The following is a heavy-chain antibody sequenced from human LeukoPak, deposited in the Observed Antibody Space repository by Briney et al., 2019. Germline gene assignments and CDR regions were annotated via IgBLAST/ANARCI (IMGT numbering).Heavy chain of an antibody. Sequence: GGSLRLSCAASGFTFSSYGMHWVRQAPGKGLEWVAVISYDGSNKYYADSVKGRFTISRDNSKNTPYLQMNSLRAEDTAVYYCAKTLYGDESLDFDYWGQGTLVTVSS. V-gene: IGHV3-30*18. J-gene: IGHJ4*02. D-gene: IGHD4-17*01. CDR3: AKTLYGDESLDFDY. CDR1: GFTFSSYG. CDR2: ISYDGSNK.